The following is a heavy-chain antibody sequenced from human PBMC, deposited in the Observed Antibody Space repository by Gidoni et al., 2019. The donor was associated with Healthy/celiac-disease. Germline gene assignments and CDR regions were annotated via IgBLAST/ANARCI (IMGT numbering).Heavy chain of an antibody. CDR2: IYPGDSDT. V-gene: IGHV5-51*01. Sequence: EVPLVQSGAEVKKPGESLKISCKASGYRFTSYWIGWVRQMPGKGLEWMAIIYPGDSDTRYSPSFQGQVTISADKSISTAYLQWSSLKASDTAMYYCASLGYYDSSGYPHLGDYFDYWGQGTLVTVSS. CDR1: GYRFTSYW. D-gene: IGHD3-22*01. J-gene: IGHJ4*02. CDR3: ASLGYYDSSGYPHLGDYFDY.